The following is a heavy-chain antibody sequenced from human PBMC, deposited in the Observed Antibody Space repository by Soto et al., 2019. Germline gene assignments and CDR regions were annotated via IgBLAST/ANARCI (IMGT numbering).Heavy chain of an antibody. CDR2: ISYDGSNK. J-gene: IGHJ6*03. CDR3: AKEQHTVTTFYYYYYMDV. CDR1: GFTFSSYG. D-gene: IGHD4-17*01. Sequence: GGSLRLSCAASGFTFSSYGMHWVRQAPGKGLEWVAVISYDGSNKYYADSVKGRFTISRDNSKNTLYLQMNSLRAEDTAVYYCAKEQHTVTTFYYYYYMDVWGKGTTVTVSS. V-gene: IGHV3-30*18.